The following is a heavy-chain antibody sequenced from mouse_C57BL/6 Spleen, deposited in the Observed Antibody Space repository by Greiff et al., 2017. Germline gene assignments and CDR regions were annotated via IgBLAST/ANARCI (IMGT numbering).Heavy chain of an antibody. J-gene: IGHJ1*03. CDR2: ISSGSSTI. CDR1: GFTFSDYG. D-gene: IGHD1-1*01. V-gene: IGHV5-17*01. CDR3: ARRSITTVVANGYFDV. Sequence: EVKLMESGGGLVKPGGSLKLSCAASGFTFSDYGMHWVRQAPEKGLEWVAYISSGSSTIYYADTVKGRFTISRDNAKNTLFLQMTSLRSEDTAMYYCARRSITTVVANGYFDVWGTGTTVTVSS.